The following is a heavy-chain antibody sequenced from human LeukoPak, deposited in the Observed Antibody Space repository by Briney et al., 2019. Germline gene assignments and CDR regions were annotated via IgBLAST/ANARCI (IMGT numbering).Heavy chain of an antibody. Sequence: GGSLRLSCAASEFTFSSYGMSWVRQAPGKGLEWVSAISGSGGSTYYADSVKGRFTISRDNSKNTLYLQMNTLRAEDTAVYYCAKPSLIYDSSGYYFFDYWGQGILVTVSS. D-gene: IGHD3-22*01. CDR1: EFTFSSYG. CDR2: ISGSGGST. J-gene: IGHJ4*02. CDR3: AKPSLIYDSSGYYFFDY. V-gene: IGHV3-23*01.